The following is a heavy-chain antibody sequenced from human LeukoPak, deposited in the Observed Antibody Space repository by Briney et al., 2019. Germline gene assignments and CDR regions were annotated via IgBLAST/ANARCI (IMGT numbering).Heavy chain of an antibody. V-gene: IGHV4-61*02. CDR1: GGSISSSSYY. J-gene: IGHJ6*03. CDR2: IYTSGST. Sequence: SETLSLTCTVSGGSISSSSYYWGWIRQPAGKGLEWIGRIYTSGSTNYNPSLKSRVTMSVDTSKNQFSLKLSSVTAADTAVYYCARETMAYYDFWSDKNYYYYMDVWGKGTTVTVSS. CDR3: ARETMAYYDFWSDKNYYYYMDV. D-gene: IGHD3-3*01.